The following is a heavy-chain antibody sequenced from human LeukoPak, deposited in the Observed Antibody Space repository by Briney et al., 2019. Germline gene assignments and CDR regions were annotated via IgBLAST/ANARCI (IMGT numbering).Heavy chain of an antibody. J-gene: IGHJ4*02. CDR3: ARAFQPLGGLSFPDY. CDR2: INPNPNTGNP. Sequence: GASVKVSCKASGYSFTSYALNWVRQAPGQGFEWMGWINPNPNTGNPTYAQGFTGRFVFSLDTSVSTAYLQISSLKAEDSAVYYCARAFQPLGGLSFPDYWGQGTLVTVSS. V-gene: IGHV7-4-1*02. D-gene: IGHD3-16*02. CDR1: GYSFTSYA.